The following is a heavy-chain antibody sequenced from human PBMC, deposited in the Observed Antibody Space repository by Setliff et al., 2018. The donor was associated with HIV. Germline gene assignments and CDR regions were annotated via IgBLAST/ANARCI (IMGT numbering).Heavy chain of an antibody. Sequence: ASVKVSCKAFGYTFTGYYMHWVRQAPGQGLEWMGGIIPIFGTTHYAQKFQGRVTVTADESTSTAYMQLSSLRSDDTAVYYCARGRNYDSSGYGDYYYYMDVWGKGTTVTVSS. CDR3: ARGRNYDSSGYGDYYYYMDV. D-gene: IGHD3-22*01. CDR1: GYTFTGYY. CDR2: IIPIFGTT. V-gene: IGHV1-69*13. J-gene: IGHJ6*03.